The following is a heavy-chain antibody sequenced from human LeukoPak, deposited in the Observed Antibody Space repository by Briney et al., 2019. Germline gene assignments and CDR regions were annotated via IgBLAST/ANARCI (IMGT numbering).Heavy chain of an antibody. CDR1: GYTLTELS. Sequence: ASVKVSCKVSGYTLTELSMHWVRQAPGKGLEWMGGFDPEDGETIYAQKFQGRVTMTEDTSTDTAYMELSSLRSEDTAVYYCATLGQLLYPSYAFDIWGQGTMVTVSS. D-gene: IGHD2-2*02. V-gene: IGHV1-24*01. CDR2: FDPEDGET. CDR3: ATLGQLLYPSYAFDI. J-gene: IGHJ3*02.